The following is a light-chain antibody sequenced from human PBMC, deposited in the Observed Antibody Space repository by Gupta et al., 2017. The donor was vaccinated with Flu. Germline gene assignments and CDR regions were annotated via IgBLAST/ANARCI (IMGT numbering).Light chain of an antibody. J-gene: IGKJ2*01. CDR2: WTS. CDR3: QQHYSPPYT. CDR1: QPIFYGSNYKNS. Sequence: DIVMTQSPDSLAVPLCERSAINCMSSQPIFYGSNYKNSLSWYQQKPGQPPKLLIYWTSTRESGVPDRFSGSGSGTSFTRTETNLQAENVAVYYCQQHYSPPYTFGQGTKLEIK. V-gene: IGKV4-1*01.